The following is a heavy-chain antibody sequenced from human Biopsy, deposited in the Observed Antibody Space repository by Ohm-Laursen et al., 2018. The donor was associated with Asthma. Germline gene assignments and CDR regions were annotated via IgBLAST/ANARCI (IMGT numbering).Heavy chain of an antibody. D-gene: IGHD4-17*01. CDR3: AKVGHGYGDYVGYLDP. CDR2: ISSGGGTI. Sequence: SLRLSCAATGFTLSSYAIHWVRQAPWKGLEWVSVISSGGGTIDYADSVKGRFTISRNISTNTVYLQMDSLSADDTAVYYCAKVGHGYGDYVGYLDPWGQGTLVTVSS. CDR1: GFTLSSYA. V-gene: IGHV3-23*01. J-gene: IGHJ5*02.